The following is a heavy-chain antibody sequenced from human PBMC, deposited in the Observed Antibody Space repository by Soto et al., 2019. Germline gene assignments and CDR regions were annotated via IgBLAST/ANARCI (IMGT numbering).Heavy chain of an antibody. V-gene: IGHV4-39*01. Sequence: QLQLQESGPGLVKPSETLSLTCTVSGGSISSSSYYWGWIRQPPGKGLEWMGSIYYSGSTYYNPSIENRVTISVDTSKNQFSLKLSSVTAADTAVYYCARHLSYGLIDYWGQGTLVTVSS. CDR1: GGSISSSSYY. D-gene: IGHD5-18*01. CDR2: IYYSGST. J-gene: IGHJ4*02. CDR3: ARHLSYGLIDY.